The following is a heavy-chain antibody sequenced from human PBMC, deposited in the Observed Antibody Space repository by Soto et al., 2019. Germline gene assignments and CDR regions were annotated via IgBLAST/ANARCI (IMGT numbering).Heavy chain of an antibody. CDR2: ISAYSGNT. CDR1: GYSFTSYG. CDR3: VRDPQRNDY. V-gene: IGHV1-18*04. D-gene: IGHD6-25*01. J-gene: IGHJ4*02. Sequence: QVQLVQSGAEVKKPGASVKVSCKASGYSFTSYGVSWVRQAPGQGLEWMGWISAYSGNTDYAQKFRGRVTMTTETSTSTADIDLRSLRSDDTAVYYCVRDPQRNDYWGQGTLVTVSS.